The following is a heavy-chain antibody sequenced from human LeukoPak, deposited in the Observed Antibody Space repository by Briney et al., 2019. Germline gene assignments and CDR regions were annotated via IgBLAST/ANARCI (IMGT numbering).Heavy chain of an antibody. CDR3: ARLVVVPAAMDY. Sequence: GESLQISCKGSGYSSTSYCIGWVRQMRGKGREWMGIIYPGDSDTTYSPSFQGQVTISADKSISTAYLQWSSLKASDTAMYYCARLVVVPAAMDYWGQGTLLTVSS. CDR2: IYPGDSDT. CDR1: GYSSTSYC. D-gene: IGHD2-2*01. J-gene: IGHJ4*02. V-gene: IGHV5-51*01.